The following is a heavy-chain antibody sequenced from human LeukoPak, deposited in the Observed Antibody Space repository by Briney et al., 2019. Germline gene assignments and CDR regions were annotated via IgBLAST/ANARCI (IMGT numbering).Heavy chain of an antibody. CDR1: EFTFTTYS. CDR3: ARGDRGDFDY. J-gene: IGHJ4*02. D-gene: IGHD3-10*01. V-gene: IGHV3-21*01. CDR2: ISSSGSYI. Sequence: GGSLRLSCAASEFTFTTYSMNWVRQAPGKGLEWVSSISSSGSYIYYADSVKGRFTISRDNAKKSLYLQMNSLRAEDTAVYYCARGDRGDFDYWGQGTLVTVSS.